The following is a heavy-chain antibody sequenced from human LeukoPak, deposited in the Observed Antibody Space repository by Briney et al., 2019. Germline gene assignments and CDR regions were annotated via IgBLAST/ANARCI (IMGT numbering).Heavy chain of an antibody. CDR1: GFTFSSYS. CDR3: AMGWFGVDY. CDR2: IISSSSYI. J-gene: IGHJ4*02. D-gene: IGHD3-10*01. V-gene: IGHV3-21*01. Sequence: PGGSLRLACAASGFTFSSYSMNWVRQAPGNGREWVSSIISSSSYIYYADSGKGRFTISRDNAKNPLYPPKNSLRAEDTAVSYCAMGWFGVDYWGQGTLVTVSS.